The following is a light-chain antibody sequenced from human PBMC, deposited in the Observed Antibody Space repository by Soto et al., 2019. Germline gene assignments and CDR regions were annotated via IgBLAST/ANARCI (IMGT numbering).Light chain of an antibody. V-gene: IGKV3-20*01. CDR3: QQYGTSPRFT. CDR2: GAS. CDR1: QSVGSNY. Sequence: EIVLTQSPGTLSLSPGERATLSCRASQSVGSNYLAWYQQKPGQSPRLLIFGASSRATGIPDRFSGSGSGTDFTLTISRLEPXXXXVYYCQQYGTSPRFTFGPGTKVDV. J-gene: IGKJ3*01.